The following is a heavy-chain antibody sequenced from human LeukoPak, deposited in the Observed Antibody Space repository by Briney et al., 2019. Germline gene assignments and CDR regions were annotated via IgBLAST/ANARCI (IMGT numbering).Heavy chain of an antibody. CDR1: GFTFSSYA. J-gene: IGHJ3*02. D-gene: IGHD3-10*01. CDR3: AKAGTPPGGAFDI. CDR2: ISGSGGST. V-gene: IGHV3-23*01. Sequence: GGSLRLSCAASGFTFSSYAMSWVRQAPGKGLEWVSAISGSGGSTYYADSVKGRFTISRDNSKDTLYLQMNSLRAEDTAVYYCAKAGTPPGGAFDIWGQGTMVTVSS.